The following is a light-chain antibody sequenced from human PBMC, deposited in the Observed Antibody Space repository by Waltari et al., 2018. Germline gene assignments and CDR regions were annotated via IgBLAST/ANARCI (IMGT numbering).Light chain of an antibody. V-gene: IGLV2-23*02. CDR2: EVS. CDR3: CSYAGSSTYVV. J-gene: IGLJ2*01. CDR1: SSDVGSYNL. Sequence: QSALTQPASASGSPGQSITTPCTGTSSDVGSYNLVSWYQQHPAKAPKPMIYEVSNTPSGVSNRFSGSKSGNTASLTISGLQAEDEADYYCCSYAGSSTYVVFGGGTKLTVL.